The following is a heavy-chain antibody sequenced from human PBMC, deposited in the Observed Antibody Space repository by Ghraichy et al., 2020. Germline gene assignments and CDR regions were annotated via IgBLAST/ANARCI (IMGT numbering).Heavy chain of an antibody. Sequence: SVKVSCKASGGTFSSYAISWVRQAPGQGLEWMGGIIPIFGTANYAQKFQGRVTITADESTSTAYMELSSLRSEDTAVYYCARVHNIAAAGKGGYYFDYWGQGTLVTVSS. D-gene: IGHD6-13*01. J-gene: IGHJ4*02. CDR3: ARVHNIAAAGKGGYYFDY. CDR1: GGTFSSYA. CDR2: IIPIFGTA. V-gene: IGHV1-69*13.